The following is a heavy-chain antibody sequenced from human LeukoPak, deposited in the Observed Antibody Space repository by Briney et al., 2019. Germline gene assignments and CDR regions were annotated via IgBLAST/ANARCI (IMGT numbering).Heavy chain of an antibody. D-gene: IGHD5-24*01. CDR2: SNAGNGNT. J-gene: IGHJ4*02. Sequence: ASVKVSCKASGYTFTSYAMHWVRQAPGQRLEWMGWSNAGNGNTKYSQEFQGRVTMTRDTSISTAYMELSRLRSDDTAVYYCARDSRDGYNPFDYWGQGTLVTVSS. CDR3: ARDSRDGYNPFDY. CDR1: GYTFTSYA. V-gene: IGHV1-3*02.